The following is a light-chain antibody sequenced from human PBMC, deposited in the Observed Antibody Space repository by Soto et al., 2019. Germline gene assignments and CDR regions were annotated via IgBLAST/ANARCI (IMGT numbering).Light chain of an antibody. CDR1: QSVRSIS. CDR3: QQYGTSPIT. J-gene: IGKJ5*01. CDR2: GAS. Sequence: ENVLTQSPGTLSLSPGERATLSCRASQSVRSISLAWYQQKPGQAPRLLIYGASSRATGIPDRFSGSGSGTDFTLTISRLEPEDSAVYYCQQYGTSPITFGQGTRLEIK. V-gene: IGKV3-20*01.